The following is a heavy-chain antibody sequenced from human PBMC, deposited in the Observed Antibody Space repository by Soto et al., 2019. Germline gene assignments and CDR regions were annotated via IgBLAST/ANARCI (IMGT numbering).Heavy chain of an antibody. D-gene: IGHD3-22*01. J-gene: IGHJ4*02. Sequence: PGESLKISCNGSGYSVAGYWITWVRQKPWKGLEWMGRIDPSDSQTYYSPSFRGHVTISATKSITTVFLQWSILRASDTAMYYCARQIYDSDTGPNFQYYFDSWGQGTPVTVSS. CDR2: IDPSDSQT. CDR3: ARQIYDSDTGPNFQYYFDS. CDR1: GYSVAGYW. V-gene: IGHV5-10-1*01.